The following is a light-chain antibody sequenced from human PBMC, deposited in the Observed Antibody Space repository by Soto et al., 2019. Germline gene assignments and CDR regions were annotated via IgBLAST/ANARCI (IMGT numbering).Light chain of an antibody. Sequence: ALTQPASASGSPGQSITISCTGTSGDIGSYNRVSWYQQHPGKAPKLIIYEVTDRPSGVSNRFSGSKSGNTASLTISGLQAEDDAEYYCSSYTNINTRACVFGTGTKVTVL. CDR1: SGDIGSYNR. CDR2: EVT. J-gene: IGLJ1*01. CDR3: SSYTNINTRACV. V-gene: IGLV2-14*01.